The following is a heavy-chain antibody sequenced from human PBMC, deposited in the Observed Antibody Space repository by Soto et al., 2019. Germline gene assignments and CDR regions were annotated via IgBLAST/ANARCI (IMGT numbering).Heavy chain of an antibody. J-gene: IGHJ4*02. CDR1: GFTLSSYE. CDR3: VRSRGNRTAAAGAYWLHY. Sequence: EVQLVESGGGLVQPGGSLRLSCAASGFTLSSYEMHWVRQVTGKGLEWVSAIGTAGDAYFPASVKGRFSISREDAKNSSYLQMNSLRAEETAVYYCVRSRGNRTAAAGAYWLHYWGQGTLVVVSP. V-gene: IGHV3-13*01. D-gene: IGHD6-13*01. CDR2: IGTAGDA.